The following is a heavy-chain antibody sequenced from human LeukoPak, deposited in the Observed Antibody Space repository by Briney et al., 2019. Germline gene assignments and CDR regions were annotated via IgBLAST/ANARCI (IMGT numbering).Heavy chain of an antibody. Sequence: SVKASCKASGGTFSSYTISWVRQAPGQGLEWMGRIIPILGIANYAQKFQGRVTITADKSTSTAYMELSSLRSEDTAVYYCARDSSGYYSHEYRFDPWGQGTLVTVSS. J-gene: IGHJ5*02. D-gene: IGHD3-22*01. CDR1: GGTFSSYT. CDR2: IIPILGIA. CDR3: ARDSSGYYSHEYRFDP. V-gene: IGHV1-69*04.